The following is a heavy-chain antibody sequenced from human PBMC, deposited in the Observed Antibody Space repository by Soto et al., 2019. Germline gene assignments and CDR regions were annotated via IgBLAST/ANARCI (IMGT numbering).Heavy chain of an antibody. CDR1: GGSISSYY. CDR3: ARLPLYYGSGSYDYYYYYYMDV. V-gene: IGHV4-59*08. Sequence: SETLSLTCTVSGGSISSYYWSWIRQPPGKGLEWIGYIYYSGSTNYNPSLKSRLTISVDASKNQFSLKLSSVTAADTAVYYCARLPLYYGSGSYDYYYYYYMDVWGKGTTVTVSS. D-gene: IGHD3-10*01. CDR2: IYYSGST. J-gene: IGHJ6*03.